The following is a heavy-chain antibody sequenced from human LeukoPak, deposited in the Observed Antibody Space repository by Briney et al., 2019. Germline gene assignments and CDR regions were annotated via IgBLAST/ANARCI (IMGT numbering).Heavy chain of an antibody. D-gene: IGHD1-14*01. CDR1: GFTFSTYA. CDR2: IRGSGGST. Sequence: GGSLRLSCAASGFTFSTYAMAWVRQAPGKGLEWVSGIRGSGGSTYYADSVKGRFTISRDNSKNSLYLQMNSLRAEDTAVYYCARNQRRLDYWGQGTLVTVSS. V-gene: IGHV3-23*01. CDR3: ARNQRRLDY. J-gene: IGHJ4*02.